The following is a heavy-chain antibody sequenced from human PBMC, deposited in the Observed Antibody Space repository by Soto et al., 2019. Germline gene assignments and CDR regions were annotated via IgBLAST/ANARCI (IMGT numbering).Heavy chain of an antibody. CDR1: GFTFSSYS. V-gene: IGHV3-48*01. CDR2: ISSSSNTI. CDR3: ARGGYCSGGSCYFDAFDI. D-gene: IGHD2-15*01. J-gene: IGHJ3*02. Sequence: GGSLRLSCAASGFTFSSYSMNWVRQAPGKGLEWVSYISSSSNTIYYADSVKGRFTISRDNAKNSLYLQMNSLRAEDTAVYYCARGGYCSGGSCYFDAFDIWGQGTMVTVSS.